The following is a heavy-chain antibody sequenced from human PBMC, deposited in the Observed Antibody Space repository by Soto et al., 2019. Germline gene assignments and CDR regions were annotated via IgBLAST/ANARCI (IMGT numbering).Heavy chain of an antibody. CDR1: GGSISSYY. CDR3: ATPGGSSGWNVFDY. J-gene: IGHJ4*02. CDR2: IYYSGST. V-gene: IGHV4-59*01. D-gene: IGHD6-19*01. Sequence: SETLSLTCTVSGGSISSYYWSWIRQPPGKGLEWIGYIYYSGSTNYNPSLKSRVTISVDTSKNQFSLKLSSVTAADTAVYYCATPGGSSGWNVFDYRGQGTLVTVSS.